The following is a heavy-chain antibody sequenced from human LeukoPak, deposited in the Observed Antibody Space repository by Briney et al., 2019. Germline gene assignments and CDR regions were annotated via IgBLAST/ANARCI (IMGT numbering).Heavy chain of an antibody. J-gene: IGHJ6*03. CDR1: GFTFGDYA. CDR3: TSAVGAAYYYYYMDV. Sequence: GGSLRLSCTASGFTFGDYAMTWVRQAPGKGLEWVGFIRSKIYGGTPEYAASVKGRFTISRDDSKGIAYLQMNSLKTEDTAVYYCTSAVGAAYYYYYMDVWGKGTTVTISS. CDR2: IRSKIYGGTP. D-gene: IGHD1-26*01. V-gene: IGHV3-49*04.